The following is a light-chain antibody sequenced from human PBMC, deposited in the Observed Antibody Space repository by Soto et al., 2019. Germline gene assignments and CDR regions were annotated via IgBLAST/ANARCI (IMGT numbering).Light chain of an antibody. J-gene: IGKJ1*01. CDR1: QSISSW. CDR2: DAS. CDR3: QQYNSYSPT. Sequence: DIQMTQSPSTLSASVGDRVTITCRASQSISSWLAWYQQKPGKAPKLLIYDASSLESGVPSRFSGSGSGTEFTLTISSPQPDDFATYYCQQYNSYSPTFGQGTRWIS. V-gene: IGKV1-5*01.